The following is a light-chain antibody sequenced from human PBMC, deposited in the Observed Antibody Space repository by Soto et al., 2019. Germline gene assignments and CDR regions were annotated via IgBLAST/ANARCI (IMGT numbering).Light chain of an antibody. J-gene: IGKJ5*01. Sequence: EILMTQSPSTLSVSPGDRATLSCRASQSISSWLAWYQQKQGKAPRPLMYGASTLQSGVPAKFSGSGSGTDVTLNISSLQPEDFATYYCQQFKIYPPTFGQGTQVEIK. CDR1: QSISSW. CDR2: GAS. CDR3: QQFKIYPPT. V-gene: IGKV1-5*01.